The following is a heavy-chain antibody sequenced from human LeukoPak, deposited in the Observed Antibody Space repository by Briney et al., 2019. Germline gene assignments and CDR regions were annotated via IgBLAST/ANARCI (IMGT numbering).Heavy chain of an antibody. V-gene: IGHV3-53*01. Sequence: GGSLRLSCAAFGMTVSSNYISWVRQAPGKGLEWVSVIYIGGSTYFADSVKGRFTISRDYSQYTVYLQMNSLRDEDTAVYFCARARVGSTYSFDCWGQGTLVTVSS. J-gene: IGHJ4*02. D-gene: IGHD1-26*01. CDR2: IYIGGST. CDR3: ARARVGSTYSFDC. CDR1: GMTVSSNY.